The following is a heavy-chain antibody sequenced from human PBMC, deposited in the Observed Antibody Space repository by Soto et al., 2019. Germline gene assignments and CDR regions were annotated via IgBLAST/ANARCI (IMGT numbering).Heavy chain of an antibody. CDR1: GGSISSGGHY. CDR2: IYYSGTT. CDR3: ARAITIFGVVNCPARFGP. J-gene: IGHJ5*02. V-gene: IGHV4-31*03. Sequence: QVQLQESGPGLVKPSQTLSLTCTVSGGSISSGGHYWSWIRQHPGKGLEWIGYIYYSGTTCYNPSLKSRVTISVHTSKNQFSLKLTSVTAADTAVYYSARAITIFGVVNCPARFGPWGQGTLVTVSS. D-gene: IGHD3-3*01.